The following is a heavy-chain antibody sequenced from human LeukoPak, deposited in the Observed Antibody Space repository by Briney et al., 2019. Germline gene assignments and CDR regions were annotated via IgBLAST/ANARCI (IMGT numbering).Heavy chain of an antibody. V-gene: IGHV3-11*01. J-gene: IGHJ4*02. CDR3: ARVSVVGPIDY. Sequence: GGSLRFSCAASGFTFSDYYMSWIRQAPGKGLEWASYISSSGSTIYYADSVKGRFTISRDNAKNSLYLQMNSLRAEDTAVYYCARVSVVGPIDYWGQGTLVTVSS. CDR1: GFTFSDYY. D-gene: IGHD1-26*01. CDR2: ISSSGSTI.